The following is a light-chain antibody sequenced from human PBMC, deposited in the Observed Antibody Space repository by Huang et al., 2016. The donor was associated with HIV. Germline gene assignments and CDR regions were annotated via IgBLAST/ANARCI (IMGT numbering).Light chain of an antibody. CDR2: ASS. J-gene: IGKJ3*01. CDR1: QIVSSH. V-gene: IGKV3-15*01. Sequence: ETVMTQSPVTLSVSPGDRASLSCTSSQIVSSHLAWYQQKPGQAPRLLIYASSTRATGVPARFSGSGAGTEFTLTISTLQSEDSAVYYCQQYNDFRSTFGRGTRVEIK. CDR3: QQYNDFRST.